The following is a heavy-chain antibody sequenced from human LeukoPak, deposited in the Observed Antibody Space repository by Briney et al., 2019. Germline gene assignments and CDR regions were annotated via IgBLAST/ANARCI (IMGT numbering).Heavy chain of an antibody. D-gene: IGHD3-10*01. V-gene: IGHV3-66*01. J-gene: IGHJ4*02. CDR3: ARDFVRGVTV. Sequence: PGGSLRLSCAASGFTVSSNYMSWVRQAPGKGLEWVLVIYSGGSTYHPDSVKGRITIPKDNSKNTLYPQKNHLRAEETAVFYCARDFVRGVTVWGQGTLVTVSS. CDR1: GFTVSSNY. CDR2: IYSGGST.